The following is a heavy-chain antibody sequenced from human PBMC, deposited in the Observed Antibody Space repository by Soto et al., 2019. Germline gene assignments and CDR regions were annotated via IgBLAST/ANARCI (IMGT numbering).Heavy chain of an antibody. CDR1: GGSISSGGYY. Sequence: SETLSLTCTVSGGSISSGGYYWSWIRQHPGKGLEWIGYIYYSGSTYYNPSLKSRVTISVDTSKNQFSLKLSSVTAADTAVYYCARGGLYYYDSSGYPLPDYWGQGTLVTVSS. J-gene: IGHJ4*02. CDR2: IYYSGST. CDR3: ARGGLYYYDSSGYPLPDY. V-gene: IGHV4-31*03. D-gene: IGHD3-22*01.